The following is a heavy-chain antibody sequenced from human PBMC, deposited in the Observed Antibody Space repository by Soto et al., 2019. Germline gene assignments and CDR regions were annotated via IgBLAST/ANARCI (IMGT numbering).Heavy chain of an antibody. J-gene: IGHJ5*02. V-gene: IGHV3-30-3*01. CDR1: GFTFSSYA. CDR3: ARDGPRSSFDP. Sequence: QVQLVESGGGVVQPGRSLRLSCAASGFTFSSYAMHWVRQAPGKGLEWVAVISYDGSNKYYADSVKGRFTISRDNSKNTLYLQMNSLRAEDTAVYYCARDGPRSSFDPWGQGTLVTVFS. CDR2: ISYDGSNK.